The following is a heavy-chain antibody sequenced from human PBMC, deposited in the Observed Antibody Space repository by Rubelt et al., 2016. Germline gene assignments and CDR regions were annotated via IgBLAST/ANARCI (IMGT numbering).Heavy chain of an antibody. V-gene: IGHV1-8*01. CDR1: GYSFSTSD. J-gene: IGHJ4*02. D-gene: IGHD3-10*01. CDR3: ARGVI. Sequence: QVQLVQSGAEVKKPGASVKVSCKASGYSFSTSDINWVRQGTGQGLEWMGWMNPNTGNTGYAQKFQGRVTMTSNISISTAYLYLSSLGSEDTAVYYCARGVIWGQGTLVAVSS. CDR2: MNPNTGNT.